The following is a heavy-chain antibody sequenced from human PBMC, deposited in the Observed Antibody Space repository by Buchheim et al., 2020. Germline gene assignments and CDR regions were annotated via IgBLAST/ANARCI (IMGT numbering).Heavy chain of an antibody. V-gene: IGHV4-30-4*01. J-gene: IGHJ4*02. Sequence: QVQLQESGPRLVKPSQTLSLTCTVSGGSISSGEYYWTWIRQPPGKGLEWIGYIDDSGTTSSNPPLKSRVTISRDTSKNQFSLKLSSVTAADTAVYYCARESDDTNDYSLDYWGQGTL. CDR2: IDDSGTT. CDR1: GGSISSGEYY. D-gene: IGHD3-22*01. CDR3: ARESDDTNDYSLDY.